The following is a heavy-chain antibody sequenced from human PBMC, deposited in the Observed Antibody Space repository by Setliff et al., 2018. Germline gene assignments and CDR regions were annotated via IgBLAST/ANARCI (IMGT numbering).Heavy chain of an antibody. D-gene: IGHD4-4*01. V-gene: IGHV4-39*01. Sequence: PSETLSLTCTVSGGYIARSYFYWGWIRQSPGKGLEWIGTMYYSGKTFYMPSLQGRVTISADTSTNQLSLKLSSVTAADTAVYYCSRGPSKVQFDTWGRGIPVTVYS. CDR2: MYYSGKT. CDR3: SRGPSKVQFDT. J-gene: IGHJ5*02. CDR1: GGYIARSYFY.